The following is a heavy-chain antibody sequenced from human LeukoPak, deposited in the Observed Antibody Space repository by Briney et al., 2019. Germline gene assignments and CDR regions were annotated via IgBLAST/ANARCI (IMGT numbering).Heavy chain of an antibody. V-gene: IGHV4-4*07. Sequence: SETLSLTCTVSGGSISSYYWSWIRQPAGKGLEWIGRIYTSGSTNYNPSLKSRVTMSVDTSKNQFSLELSSVTAADTAVYYCAREGYYGSGSYKDYWGRGTLVTVSS. J-gene: IGHJ4*02. CDR3: AREGYYGSGSYKDY. D-gene: IGHD3-10*01. CDR2: IYTSGST. CDR1: GGSISSYY.